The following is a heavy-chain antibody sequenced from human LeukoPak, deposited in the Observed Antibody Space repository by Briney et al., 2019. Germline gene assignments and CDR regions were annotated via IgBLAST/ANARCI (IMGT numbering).Heavy chain of an antibody. CDR3: ARNFPGRTEDV. V-gene: IGHV4-59*01. CDR1: GDSMSSYF. J-gene: IGHJ6*04. CDR2: IYQTTT. D-gene: IGHD1-14*01. Sequence: KASETLSLTCTVSGDSMSSYFWTWVRQFPGKGLEWVGYIYQTTTPYNLSLKGRATISADMSQNQLSLKVTSVTAADTAVYYCARNFPGRTEDVWGKGTTVIVSS.